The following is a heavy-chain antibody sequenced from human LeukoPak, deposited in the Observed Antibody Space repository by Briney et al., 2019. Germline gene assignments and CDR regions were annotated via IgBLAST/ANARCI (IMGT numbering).Heavy chain of an antibody. D-gene: IGHD5-18*01. CDR3: ARLYPAMAPFDY. Sequence: SETLSLTCTVSGGSISSSSYYWGWIRQPPGKGLEWIGSIYYSGSTYYNPSLKSRVTISIDTSKNQFSLKLSSVTAADTAVYYCARLYPAMAPFDYWGQGTLVTVSS. V-gene: IGHV4-39*01. CDR1: GGSISSSSYY. CDR2: IYYSGST. J-gene: IGHJ4*02.